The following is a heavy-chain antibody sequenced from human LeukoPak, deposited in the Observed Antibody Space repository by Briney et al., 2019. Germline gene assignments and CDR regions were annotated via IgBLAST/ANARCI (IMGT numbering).Heavy chain of an antibody. CDR3: AREGTSITGTRRGFDP. V-gene: IGHV3-48*03. D-gene: IGHD1-7*01. CDR2: ISSSGSTI. Sequence: PGGSLRLSCAASGFTFSSYEMNWVRQAPGKGLEWVSYISSSGSTIYYADSVKGRFTISRDNAKNSLYLQMNRLRAEDTAVYYCAREGTSITGTRRGFDPWGQGTLVTVSS. CDR1: GFTFSSYE. J-gene: IGHJ5*02.